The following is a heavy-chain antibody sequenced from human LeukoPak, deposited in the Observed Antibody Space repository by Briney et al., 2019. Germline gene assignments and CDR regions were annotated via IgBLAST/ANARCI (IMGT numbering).Heavy chain of an antibody. CDR2: IRHDGSNK. Sequence: QTGGSLRLSCVVSGFTFSSHGMHWVRHAPGKGPEWVTFIRHDGSNKYYADSVKGRFTVSRDNPKNTLYLQMSGLRLDDTAVYYCAKGGYTYGYDDNYWGQGTLVTVSS. J-gene: IGHJ4*02. V-gene: IGHV3-30*02. D-gene: IGHD5-18*01. CDR3: AKGGYTYGYDDNY. CDR1: GFTFSSHG.